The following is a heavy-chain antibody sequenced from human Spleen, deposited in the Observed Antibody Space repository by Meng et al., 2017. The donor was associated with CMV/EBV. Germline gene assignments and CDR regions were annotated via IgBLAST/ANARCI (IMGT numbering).Heavy chain of an antibody. D-gene: IGHD3-3*01. CDR2: IKSKTDGGTT. CDR1: GFTFSDAW. CDR3: ARDSRLRFLEWSPNGDYGMDV. J-gene: IGHJ6*02. Sequence: GESLKISCAASGFTFSDAWMSWVRQAPGKGLEWVGRIKSKTDGGTTDYAAPVKGRFTISRDDSKNTLYLQMNSLKTEDTAVYYCARDSRLRFLEWSPNGDYGMDVWGQGTTVTVSS. V-gene: IGHV3-15*01.